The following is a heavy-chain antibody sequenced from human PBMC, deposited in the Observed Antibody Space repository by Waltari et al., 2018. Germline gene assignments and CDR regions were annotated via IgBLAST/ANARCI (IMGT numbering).Heavy chain of an antibody. Sequence: QVQLVQSGAEVMKPGSLEKVYCKASGGTFRSYAISWVRQAPGQGLEWMGRIIPIFGTANYAQKFQGRVTMTADKSASTAYMELSSLRSEDTAVYYCATYYPRSYYFDYWGQGTLVTVSS. J-gene: IGHJ4*02. V-gene: IGHV1-69*08. CDR1: GGTFRSYA. CDR2: IIPIFGTA. CDR3: ATYYPRSYYFDY. D-gene: IGHD3-22*01.